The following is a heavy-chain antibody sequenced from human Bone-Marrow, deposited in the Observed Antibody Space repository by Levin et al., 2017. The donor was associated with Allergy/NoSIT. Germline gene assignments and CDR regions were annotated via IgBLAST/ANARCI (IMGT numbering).Heavy chain of an antibody. CDR1: GFMFSRDA. CDR3: ARINYDFWSGFQRGGWFDP. D-gene: IGHD3-3*01. Sequence: AGGSLRLSCAASGFMFSRDAMHWVRQSPGKGLEWVAMISFDEATRKYADSVRGRFTIFRDNSKNTVDLQMNSLRPEDTAMYYCARINYDFWSGFQRGGWFDPWGQGTLVTVSS. V-gene: IGHV3-30-3*01. CDR2: ISFDEATR. J-gene: IGHJ5*02.